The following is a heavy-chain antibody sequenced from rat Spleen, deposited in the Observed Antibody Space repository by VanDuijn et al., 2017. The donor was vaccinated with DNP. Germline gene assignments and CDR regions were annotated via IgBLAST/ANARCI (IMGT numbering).Heavy chain of an antibody. CDR1: GFTFSDYN. V-gene: IGHV5-7*01. J-gene: IGHJ3*01. D-gene: IGHD1-1*01. CDR2: ISYDGSST. CDR3: TRHIYSGNWFAY. Sequence: EVQLVESGGGLVQPGRSLKLSCAASGFTFSDYNMVWVRQAPKKGLEWVATISYDGSSTYYRDSVKGRFTISRDNAKSTLYLQMDSLRSEDTATYYCTRHIYSGNWFAYWGQGTLVTVSS.